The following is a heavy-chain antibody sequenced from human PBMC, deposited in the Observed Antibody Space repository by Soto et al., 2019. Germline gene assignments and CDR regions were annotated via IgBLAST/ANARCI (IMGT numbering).Heavy chain of an antibody. J-gene: IGHJ4*02. CDR3: ARSYYDFWSGYFFAGY. CDR1: GGSISSYY. Sequence: PSETLSLTCTVSGGSISSYYWSWIRQPPGKGLEWIGYIYYSGSTNYNPSLKSRVTISVDTSKNQFSLKLSSVTAADTAVYYCARSYYDFWSGYFFAGYWGQGTLVTSPQ. CDR2: IYYSGST. D-gene: IGHD3-3*01. V-gene: IGHV4-59*08.